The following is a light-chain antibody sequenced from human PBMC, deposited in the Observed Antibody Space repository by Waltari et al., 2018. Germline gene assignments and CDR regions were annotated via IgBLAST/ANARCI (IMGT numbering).Light chain of an antibody. CDR1: SEHSNYD. CDR2: VNNEGSH. J-gene: IGLJ2*01. V-gene: IGLV4-69*02. Sequence: QLVLTQSPSASASLGASVKLTCTLTSEHSNYDLAWPQHQPQKGPRYLMNVNNEGSHIKGDGIPDRFSGSSSGAERYLTISSLQAEDEADYYCQTWGTDTYVVFGGGTKLTVL. CDR3: QTWGTDTYVV.